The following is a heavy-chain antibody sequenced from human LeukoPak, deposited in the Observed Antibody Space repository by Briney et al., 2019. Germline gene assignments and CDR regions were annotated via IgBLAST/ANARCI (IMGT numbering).Heavy chain of an antibody. D-gene: IGHD3-10*01. CDR1: GGCISSYY. CDR3: AREDYYGSGSYYSY. J-gene: IGHJ4*02. CDR2: IYTSGST. Sequence: SETLSLTCTVSGGCISSYYWSWIRQPAGKGLEWIGRIYTSGSTNYNPSLKSRVTMSVDTSKNQFSLKLSSVTAADTAVYYCAREDYYGSGSYYSYWGQGTLVTVSS. V-gene: IGHV4-4*07.